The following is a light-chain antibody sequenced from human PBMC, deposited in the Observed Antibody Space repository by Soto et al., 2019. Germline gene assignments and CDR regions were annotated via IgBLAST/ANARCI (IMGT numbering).Light chain of an antibody. J-gene: IGLJ1*01. CDR1: SSNIGRAT. Sequence: QSVLTQPPSASGTPGQTITISCSGSSSNIGRATVNWFQQLPGAAPKLLIYYNNRRPSGVPARFSASTSGTSASLAISGLXXXXXXXXXXAXWXANLHAFLFGTGTKLXXL. V-gene: IGLV1-44*01. CDR3: AXWXANLHAFL. CDR2: YNN.